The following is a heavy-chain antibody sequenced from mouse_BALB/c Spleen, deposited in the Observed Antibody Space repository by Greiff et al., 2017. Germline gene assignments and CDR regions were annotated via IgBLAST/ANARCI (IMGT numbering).Heavy chain of an antibody. CDR3: ARWRDGTGAMDY. D-gene: IGHD2-1*01. CDR2: ISTYYGDA. V-gene: IGHV1S137*01. Sequence: QVQLQQSGAELVRPGVSVKISCKGSGYTFTDYAMHWVKQSHAKSLEWIGVISTYYGDASYNQKFKGKATMTVDKSSSTAYMELARLTSEDSAIYYCARWRDGTGAMDYWGQGTSVTVSS. J-gene: IGHJ4*01. CDR1: GYTFTDYA.